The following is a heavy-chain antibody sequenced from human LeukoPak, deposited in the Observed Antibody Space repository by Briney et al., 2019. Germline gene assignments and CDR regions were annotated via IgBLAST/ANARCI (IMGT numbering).Heavy chain of an antibody. CDR1: GGSISSDSYY. J-gene: IGHJ4*02. CDR2: IYYGGST. D-gene: IGHD2-2*02. CDR3: AGQNIPTPHDY. V-gene: IGHV4-39*07. Sequence: SETLSLTCTVSGGSISSDSYYWGWIRQPPGKGLEWIGSIYYGGSTYYNPSLKSRVTISIDTSKNQFSLKLISVTAADTAVYYCAGQNIPTPHDYWGQGTQVTVSS.